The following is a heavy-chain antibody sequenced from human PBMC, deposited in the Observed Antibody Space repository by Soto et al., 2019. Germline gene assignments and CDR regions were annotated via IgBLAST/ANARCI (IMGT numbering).Heavy chain of an antibody. Sequence: PGGSLRLSCAASGFTFSSYGMHWGRQAPGKGLEWVAVISYDGSNKYYADSVKGRFTISRDNSKNTLYLQMNSLRAEDTAVYYCAKDRSGSYWSAFDIWGQGKMVTVSS. J-gene: IGHJ3*02. CDR2: ISYDGSNK. D-gene: IGHD3-10*01. V-gene: IGHV3-30*18. CDR3: AKDRSGSYWSAFDI. CDR1: GFTFSSYG.